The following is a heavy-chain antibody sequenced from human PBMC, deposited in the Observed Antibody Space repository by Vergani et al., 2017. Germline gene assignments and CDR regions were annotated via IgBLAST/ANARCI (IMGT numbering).Heavy chain of an antibody. V-gene: IGHV4-39*01. D-gene: IGHD1-26*01. J-gene: IGHJ4*02. CDR2: IYYSGST. Sequence: QLQLQESGPGLVKPSETLSLTCTVSGGSISSSSYYWGWIRQPPGKGLEWIGSIYYSGSTYYNPSLKSRVTISVDTSKNQFSLKLSSVTAADTAVYYCARLELRGYYFDYWGQGTLVIVSS. CDR3: ARLELRGYYFDY. CDR1: GGSISSSSYY.